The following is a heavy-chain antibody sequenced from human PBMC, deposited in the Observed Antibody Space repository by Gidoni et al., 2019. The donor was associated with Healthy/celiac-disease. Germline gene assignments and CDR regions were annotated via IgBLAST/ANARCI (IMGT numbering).Heavy chain of an antibody. J-gene: IGHJ4*02. CDR3: ASLEMATITLPFDY. V-gene: IGHV3-30*04. CDR2: ISYDGSNK. D-gene: IGHD5-12*01. CDR1: GFTFTSYA. Sequence: QVQLVESGGGFVQPARSLILSCAASGFTFTSYAMHWVRQAPGKGLEWVAVISYDGSNKYYADSVKGRFTISRDNSKNTLYLQMNSLRAEDTAVYYCASLEMATITLPFDYWGQGTLVTVSS.